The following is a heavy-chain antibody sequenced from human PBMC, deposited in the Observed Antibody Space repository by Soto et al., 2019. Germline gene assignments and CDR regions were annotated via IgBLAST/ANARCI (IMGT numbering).Heavy chain of an antibody. J-gene: IGHJ4*02. CDR1: GYTFTSYY. Sequence: QVQLVQSGAEVKKPGASVKVSCKASGYTFTSYYMHWVRQAPGQGLEWRGISNPSGGSTSYAQKFQGRVTMTRDTSTSTVYMELSSLRSEDTAVYYCARLYSYGDTGDYWGQGTLVTVSS. CDR2: SNPSGGST. V-gene: IGHV1-46*01. CDR3: ARLYSYGDTGDY. D-gene: IGHD5-18*01.